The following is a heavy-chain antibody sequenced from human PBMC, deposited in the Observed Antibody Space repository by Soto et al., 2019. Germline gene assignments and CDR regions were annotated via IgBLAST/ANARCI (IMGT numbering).Heavy chain of an antibody. J-gene: IGHJ4*02. Sequence: GGSLRLSCAASGFTCSDYAMTWVRQGPGKGLEWVSGISGSGGRSYYADSVKGRFTISRDNSKSTLYLQMNSLRAEDTAVYYCAKAYFVWSSEQPYYFDYWGQGTLVTVSS. V-gene: IGHV3-23*01. CDR2: ISGSGGRS. CDR1: GFTCSDYA. CDR3: AKAYFVWSSEQPYYFDY. D-gene: IGHD3-16*01.